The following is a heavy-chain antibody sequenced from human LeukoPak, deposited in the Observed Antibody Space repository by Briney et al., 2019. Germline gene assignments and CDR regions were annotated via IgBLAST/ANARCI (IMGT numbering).Heavy chain of an antibody. D-gene: IGHD2-2*01. CDR2: MNQDGSEK. Sequence: GRSLRLSCAASGFSFSSYWMTWVRQAPGKGLEWVANMNQDGSEKYYVDSVKGRFTISRDNAKNSLYLQINSLRAEDTAVYYCARRGRYCSSTSCSLLGAFDIWGQGTMVTVSS. V-gene: IGHV3-7*01. J-gene: IGHJ3*02. CDR1: GFSFSSYW. CDR3: ARRGRYCSSTSCSLLGAFDI.